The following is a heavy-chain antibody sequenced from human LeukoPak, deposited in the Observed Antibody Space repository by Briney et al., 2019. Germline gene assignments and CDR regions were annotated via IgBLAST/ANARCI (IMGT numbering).Heavy chain of an antibody. CDR2: ISWNSGSI. V-gene: IGHV3-9*01. Sequence: PGGSLRLSCAASGFTFDDYAMHWVRQAPGKGLEWVSGISWNSGSIGYADSVKGRFTISRDNAKNSLYLQMNTLRAEDTALYYCAKDMRQGNYFDYWGQGTLVTVSS. CDR1: GFTFDDYA. J-gene: IGHJ4*02. CDR3: AKDMRQGNYFDY.